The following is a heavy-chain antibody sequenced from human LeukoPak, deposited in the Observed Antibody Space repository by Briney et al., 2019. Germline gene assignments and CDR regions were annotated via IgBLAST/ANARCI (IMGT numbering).Heavy chain of an antibody. D-gene: IGHD3-22*01. Sequence: SETLSLTCIVSCGSISNYYWTWIRQPPGKGLEWIGYIYYSGSTNYNPSLKSRVTISVDTSKNQFSLKLSSVTAADTAVYYCARHFDSSGGDDAFDIWGQGTMVTVSS. CDR3: ARHFDSSGGDDAFDI. J-gene: IGHJ3*02. CDR2: IYYSGST. CDR1: CGSISNYY. V-gene: IGHV4-59*08.